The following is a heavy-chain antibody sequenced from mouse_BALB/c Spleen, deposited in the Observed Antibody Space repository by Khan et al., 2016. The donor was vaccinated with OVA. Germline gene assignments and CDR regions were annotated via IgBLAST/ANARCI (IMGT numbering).Heavy chain of an antibody. CDR2: IYPGTDNT. J-gene: IGHJ2*01. V-gene: IGHV1-76*01. CDR1: GYIFTSYW. D-gene: IGHD1-1*01. Sequence: QVQLKQSGAELVRPGASVKLSCKTSGYIFTSYWIHWVKQRSGQGLEWIARIYPGTDNTYYNEKLRDKATLTADKSSSTAYIQISSLKSEDSAMYFCAREEALYYFAYWGQGTTLTVSS. CDR3: AREEALYYFAY.